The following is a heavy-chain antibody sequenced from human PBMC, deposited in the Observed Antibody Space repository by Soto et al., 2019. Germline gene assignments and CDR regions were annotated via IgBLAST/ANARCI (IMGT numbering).Heavy chain of an antibody. CDR1: GYTFTSYY. CDR3: ARDLAIFGVVTPSYYFDY. D-gene: IGHD3-3*01. J-gene: IGHJ4*02. Sequence: ASVKVSCKASGYTFTSYYMHWVRQAPGQGLEWMGIINPSGGSTSYAQKFQGRVTMTRDTSTSTVYMELSSLRSEDTAVYYCARDLAIFGVVTPSYYFDYWGQGTLVTVSS. CDR2: INPSGGST. V-gene: IGHV1-46*01.